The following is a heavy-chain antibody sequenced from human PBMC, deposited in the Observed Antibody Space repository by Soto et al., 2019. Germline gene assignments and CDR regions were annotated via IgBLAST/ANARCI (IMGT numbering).Heavy chain of an antibody. J-gene: IGHJ4*02. CDR1: GGSISSYY. Sequence: ETLSLTCTVSGGSISSYYWGWIRQPPGKGLEWIGSIYYSGSTYYNPSLKSRVIISVDTSKNQFSLKLSSVTAADTAVYYCARYARYSSGYYYYYWGQGTLVTVSS. CDR2: IYYSGST. CDR3: ARYARYSSGYYYYY. D-gene: IGHD3-22*01. V-gene: IGHV4-39*01.